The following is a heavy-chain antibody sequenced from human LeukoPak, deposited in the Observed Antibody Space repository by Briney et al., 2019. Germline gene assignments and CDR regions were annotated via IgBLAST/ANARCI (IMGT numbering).Heavy chain of an antibody. V-gene: IGHV1-18*01. Sequence: SVKVSCKASGYTFTSYGISWVRQAPGQGLEWMGWISAYNGNTNYAQKLQGRVTMTTDTSTSTAYMELRSLRSDDTAVYYCARDPSIAARKYNWFDPWGQGTLVTVSS. J-gene: IGHJ5*02. CDR2: ISAYNGNT. D-gene: IGHD6-6*01. CDR1: GYTFTSYG. CDR3: ARDPSIAARKYNWFDP.